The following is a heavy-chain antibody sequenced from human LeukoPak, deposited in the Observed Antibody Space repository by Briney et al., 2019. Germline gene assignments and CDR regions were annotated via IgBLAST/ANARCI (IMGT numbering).Heavy chain of an antibody. D-gene: IGHD6-6*01. Sequence: SVKVSCKSSGGTFSSYAISWVRQAPGQGLEWMGGIIPIFGTVNYAQKLQGRVTITADKSTSTAYMELSSLRSEDTAVYYCARTITGVRARPDFYYYYYMDVWGKGTTVTVSS. CDR3: ARTITGVRARPDFYYYYYMDV. J-gene: IGHJ6*03. CDR1: GGTFSSYA. CDR2: IIPIFGTV. V-gene: IGHV1-69*06.